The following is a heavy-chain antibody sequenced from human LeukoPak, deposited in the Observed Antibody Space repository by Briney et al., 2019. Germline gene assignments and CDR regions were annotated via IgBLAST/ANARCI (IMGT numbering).Heavy chain of an antibody. D-gene: IGHD3-3*01. V-gene: IGHV3-23*01. CDR1: GFTFSSYA. Sequence: GGSLRLSCAASGFTFSSYAMSWVRQAPGKGLEWVSAISGSGGSTYYADSVKGRFTISRDNSKNALYLQMNSLRAEDTAVYYCAKEYYDFWSGYRHFDYWGQGTLVTVSS. J-gene: IGHJ4*02. CDR3: AKEYYDFWSGYRHFDY. CDR2: ISGSGGST.